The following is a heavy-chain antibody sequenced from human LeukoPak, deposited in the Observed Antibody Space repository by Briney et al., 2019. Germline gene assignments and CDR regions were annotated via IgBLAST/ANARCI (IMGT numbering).Heavy chain of an antibody. V-gene: IGHV4-30-2*01. CDR3: ARRSTVTTNWYFDL. J-gene: IGHJ2*01. D-gene: IGHD4-17*01. CDR2: IYHSGST. Sequence: SQTLSLTCAVSGGSISSGGYSWSWIRQPPGKGLEWIGYIYHSGSTYYNPSLKSRVTISVDRSKNQFSLKLSSVTAADTAVYYCARRSTVTTNWYFDLWGRGTLVTVSS. CDR1: GGSISSGGYS.